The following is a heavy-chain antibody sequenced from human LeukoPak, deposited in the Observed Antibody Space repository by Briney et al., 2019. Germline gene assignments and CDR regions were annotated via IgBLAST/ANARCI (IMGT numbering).Heavy chain of an antibody. CDR3: AREGGSYRFFDY. V-gene: IGHV4-4*07. Sequence: SETLSLTCTVSGGSISSYYWSWIRQPAGKGLEWIGRIHTNGNTNYNPSLKSRATMSADTSKNQFSLNVSAVTAADTAVYYCAREGGSYRFFDYWGQGTLVTVSS. CDR1: GGSISSYY. D-gene: IGHD1-26*01. CDR2: IHTNGNT. J-gene: IGHJ4*02.